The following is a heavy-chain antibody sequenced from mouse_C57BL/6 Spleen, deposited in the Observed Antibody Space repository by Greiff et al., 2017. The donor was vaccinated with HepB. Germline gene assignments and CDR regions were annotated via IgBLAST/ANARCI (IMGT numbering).Heavy chain of an antibody. Sequence: EVQLKQSGPELVKPGASVKMSCKASGYTFTDYNMHWVKQSHGKSLEWIGYINPNNGGTSYNQKFKGKATLTVNKSSSTAYMELRSLTSEDSAVYYCAKYQLALFDYWGQGTTLTVSS. J-gene: IGHJ2*01. CDR2: INPNNGGT. D-gene: IGHD4-1*02. CDR1: GYTFTDYN. CDR3: AKYQLALFDY. V-gene: IGHV1-22*01.